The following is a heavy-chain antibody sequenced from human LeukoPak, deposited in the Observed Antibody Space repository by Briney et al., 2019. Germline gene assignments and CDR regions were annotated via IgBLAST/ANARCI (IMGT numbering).Heavy chain of an antibody. Sequence: PSETLSLTCTVSGGSISSYYWSWIRQSPGKGLEWIGYIYYSGSTKYNPSLKSRVTISVDTSKNQFSLKLSSVTAADTAVYYCARHGVGRGGDFDYWGQGTLVTVSS. J-gene: IGHJ4*02. CDR2: IYYSGST. CDR1: GGSISSYY. CDR3: ARHGVGRGGDFDY. V-gene: IGHV4-59*08. D-gene: IGHD3-10*01.